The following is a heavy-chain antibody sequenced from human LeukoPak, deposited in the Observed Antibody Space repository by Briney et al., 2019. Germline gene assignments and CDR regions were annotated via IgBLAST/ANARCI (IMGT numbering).Heavy chain of an antibody. CDR2: ISSDGDRI. V-gene: IGHV3-74*01. J-gene: IGHJ4*02. CDR1: GFTFSHYW. Sequence: GGSLRLPCAASGFTFSHYWTHWVHLGPEKGLVWVSYISSDGDRIDYADSVKGRFTISRDNAKNTLFLQMNSLGAEDTAVYYCTRGRTGYYFDYWGQGTPVIVSS. CDR3: TRGRTGYYFDY.